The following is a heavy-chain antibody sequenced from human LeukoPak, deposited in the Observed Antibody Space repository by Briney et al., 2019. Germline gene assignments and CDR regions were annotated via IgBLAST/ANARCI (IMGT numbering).Heavy chain of an antibody. Sequence: GGSLRLSCAAPGFTVSSNYMSGVRQAPGKGLEWVSVIYGAGSTYYADSVKGRFTISRDNSKNTLYLQMNSLRAEDTAVYYCATPRSGYYYYFDYWGQGTLVTVSS. CDR2: IYGAGST. J-gene: IGHJ4*02. V-gene: IGHV3-66*01. CDR3: ATPRSGYYYYFDY. D-gene: IGHD3-22*01. CDR1: GFTVSSNY.